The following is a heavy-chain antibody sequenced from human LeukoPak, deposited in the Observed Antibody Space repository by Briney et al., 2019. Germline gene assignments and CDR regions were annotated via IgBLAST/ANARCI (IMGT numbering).Heavy chain of an antibody. CDR3: AKSRTMIVGTFDY. CDR1: GITVSTNY. CDR2: ISGSGGST. J-gene: IGHJ4*02. V-gene: IGHV3-23*01. D-gene: IGHD3-22*01. Sequence: GGSLRLSCAASGITVSTNYMSWVRQAPGKGLEWVSAISGSGGSTYYADSVKGRFTISRDNSKNTLYLQMNSLRAEDTAVYYCAKSRTMIVGTFDYWGQGTLVTVSS.